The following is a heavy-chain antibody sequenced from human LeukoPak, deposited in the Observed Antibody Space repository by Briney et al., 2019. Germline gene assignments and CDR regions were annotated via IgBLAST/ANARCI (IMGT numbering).Heavy chain of an antibody. V-gene: IGHV4-30-4*01. CDR3: ARYQPPEENVVVVAATESQTFDY. J-gene: IGHJ4*02. D-gene: IGHD2-15*01. CDR2: IYYSGST. CDR1: GGSISSGDYY. Sequence: SETLSLTCTVSGGSISSGDYYWRWIRQPSGKGLEWIGYIYYSGSTYYNPSLKSRVTISVDTSKNQFSLKLSSVTAADTAVYYCARYQPPEENVVVVAATESQTFDYWGQGTLVTVSS.